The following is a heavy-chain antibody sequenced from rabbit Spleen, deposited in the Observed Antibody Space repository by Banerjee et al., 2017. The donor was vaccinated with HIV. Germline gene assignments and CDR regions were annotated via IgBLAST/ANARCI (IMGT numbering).Heavy chain of an antibody. CDR1: GFSFSSSYY. V-gene: IGHV1S40*01. CDR2: IYAGSSGST. Sequence: QSLEESGGGLVQPEGSLTLTCTASGFSFSSSYYMCWVRQAPGKGLEWIGCIYAGSSGSTYYASWAKGRFTISKTSSTTVTLQMTSLTVADTATYFCVREAGYAGAGHNLWGQGTLVTVS. J-gene: IGHJ4*01. D-gene: IGHD4-2*01. CDR3: VREAGYAGAGHNL.